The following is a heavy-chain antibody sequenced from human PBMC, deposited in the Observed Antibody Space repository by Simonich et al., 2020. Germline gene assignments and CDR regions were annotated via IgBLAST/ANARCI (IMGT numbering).Heavy chain of an antibody. D-gene: IGHD2-15*01. V-gene: IGHV1-18*01. CDR1: GYTFTSYG. Sequence: QVQLVQSGAEVKKPGASVKVSCKASGYTFTSYGISWGRQAHGKGLEGMGWISAYNGNTNYAQKLQGRVTMTTDTSTSTAYMELRSLRSDDTAVYYCARASRGTWWYYYFDYWGQGTLVTVSS. CDR3: ARASRGTWWYYYFDY. CDR2: ISAYNGNT. J-gene: IGHJ4*02.